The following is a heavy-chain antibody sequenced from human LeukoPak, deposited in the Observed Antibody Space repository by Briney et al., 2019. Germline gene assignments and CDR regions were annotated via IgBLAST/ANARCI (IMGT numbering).Heavy chain of an antibody. J-gene: IGHJ6*03. CDR3: TRGPPNSGYDSYYYYYMDV. Sequence: XXDYAMSWFRQAPGXGLEWVGFIRSKAYGGTTECAASVKGRFTISRDDSKSIAYLQMNSLKTEDTAVYYCTRGPPNSGYDSYYYYYMDVWGKGTTVTVSS. CDR1: XXDYA. D-gene: IGHD5-12*01. CDR2: IRSKAYGGTT. V-gene: IGHV3-49*03.